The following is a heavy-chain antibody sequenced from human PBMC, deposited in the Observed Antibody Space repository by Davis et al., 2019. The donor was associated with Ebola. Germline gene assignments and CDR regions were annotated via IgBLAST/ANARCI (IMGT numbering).Heavy chain of an antibody. V-gene: IGHV1-69*13. CDR1: GYTFTSYD. Sequence: SVKVSCKASGYTFTSYDINWVRQATGQGLEWMGGIIPIFGTANYAQKFQGRVTITADESTSTAYMELSSLRSEDTAVYYCASTPPEALISIHPPSTRYYYYYGMDVWGKGTTVTVSS. CDR3: ASTPPEALISIHPPSTRYYYYYGMDV. J-gene: IGHJ6*04. D-gene: IGHD2-8*01. CDR2: IIPIFGTA.